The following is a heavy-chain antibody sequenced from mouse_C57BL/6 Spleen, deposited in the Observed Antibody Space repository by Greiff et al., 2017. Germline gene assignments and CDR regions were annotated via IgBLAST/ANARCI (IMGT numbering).Heavy chain of an antibody. CDR1: GYTFTSYW. CDR2: INPNSGST. D-gene: IGHD2-2*01. J-gene: IGHJ2*01. Sequence: QVQLQQSGAELVKPGASVKLSCKASGYTFTSYWMHWVKQRPGQGLEWIGMINPNSGSTTYNEKFKSKATLTVDKSSSTAYMQLSSLTSEDSAVYICARSEGYDGSFDYWGQGTTLTVSS. V-gene: IGHV1-64*01. CDR3: ARSEGYDGSFDY.